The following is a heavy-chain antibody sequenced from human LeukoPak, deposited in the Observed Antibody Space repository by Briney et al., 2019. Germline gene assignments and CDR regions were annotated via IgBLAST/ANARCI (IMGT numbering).Heavy chain of an antibody. CDR2: IYHSGST. J-gene: IGHJ4*02. CDR3: TRGGHDCCLLRGL. Sequence: SQTLSLTCAVSGGSISSGGYSWSWIRQPPGKGLEWIGYIYHSGSTYYNPSLKSRVTISVDRSKNQFSLKLSSVTAADTAVYYCTRGGHDCCLLRGLGGQGTLVTVSS. V-gene: IGHV4-30-2*01. CDR1: GGSISSGGYS. D-gene: IGHD2-21*02.